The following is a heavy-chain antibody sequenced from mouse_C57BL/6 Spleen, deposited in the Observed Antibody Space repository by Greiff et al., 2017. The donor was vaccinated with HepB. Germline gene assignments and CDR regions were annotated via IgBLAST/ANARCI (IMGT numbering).Heavy chain of an antibody. D-gene: IGHD2-4*01. CDR2: INPNNGGT. V-gene: IGHV1-18*01. Sequence: EVQLQQSGPELVKPGASVKIPCKASGYTFTDYNMDWVKQSHGKSLEWIGDINPNNGGTIYNQKFKGKATLTVDKSSSTAYMELRSLTSEDTAVYYCASNDYDSAWFAYWGQGTLVTVSA. J-gene: IGHJ3*01. CDR3: ASNDYDSAWFAY. CDR1: GYTFTDYN.